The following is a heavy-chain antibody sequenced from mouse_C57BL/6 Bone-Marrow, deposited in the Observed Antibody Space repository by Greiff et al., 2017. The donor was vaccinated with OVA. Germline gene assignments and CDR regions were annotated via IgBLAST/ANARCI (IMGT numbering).Heavy chain of an antibody. D-gene: IGHD1-1*01. J-gene: IGHJ3*01. V-gene: IGHV1-81*01. Sequence: VKLQESGAELARPGASVKLSCKASGYTFTSYGISWVKQRTGQGLEWIGEIYPRSGNTYYNEKFKGKATLTADKSSSTAYMELRSLTSEDSAVYFCASVYPAWFAYWGQGTLVTVSA. CDR3: ASVYPAWFAY. CDR1: GYTFTSYG. CDR2: IYPRSGNT.